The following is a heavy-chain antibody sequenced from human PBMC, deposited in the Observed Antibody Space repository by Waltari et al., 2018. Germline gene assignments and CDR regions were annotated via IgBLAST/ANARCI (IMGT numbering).Heavy chain of an antibody. J-gene: IGHJ6*02. CDR1: GDTLTNSA. D-gene: IGHD6-13*01. CDR2: IIPIFATV. Sequence: QVQLVQSGAEVKKPGSSVMVSCKVSGDTLTNSAIHWVRQAPGQGLEWVGRIIPIFATVNFAQKFQDRVTITAATSTSTAYMEVSSLRSDDTAMYYCAVTLSAAPFYGLDVWGQGTTVTVSS. V-gene: IGHV1-69*08. CDR3: AVTLSAAPFYGLDV.